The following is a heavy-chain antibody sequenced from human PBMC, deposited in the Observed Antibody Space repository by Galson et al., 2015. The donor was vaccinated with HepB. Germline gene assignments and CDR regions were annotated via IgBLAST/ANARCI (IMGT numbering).Heavy chain of an antibody. Sequence: QSGAEVKKPGESLKISCKGSGYSFISYWIGWVRQKPGKGLEWMGIIYPGDSEARYTPSFQGQVTMSADRSINTAYLQWSSLKASDTAMYYCARQIYNYADYLGAEYWGQGTLVTVSS. CDR3: ARQIYNYADYLGAEY. D-gene: IGHD4/OR15-4a*01. J-gene: IGHJ4*02. CDR1: GYSFISYW. CDR2: IYPGDSEA. V-gene: IGHV5-51*01.